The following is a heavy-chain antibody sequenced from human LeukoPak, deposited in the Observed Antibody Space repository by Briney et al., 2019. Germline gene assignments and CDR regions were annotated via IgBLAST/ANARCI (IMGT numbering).Heavy chain of an antibody. CDR1: GFTFSSCG. Sequence: GGSLRLSCAASGFTFSSCGMHWVRQAPGKGLEWVAVISYDGSNKYYADSVKGRFTISRDNSKNTLYLQMNSLRAEDTALYYCAKAYEYYYYYGMDVWGQGTTVTVSS. J-gene: IGHJ6*02. CDR3: AKAYEYYYYYGMDV. V-gene: IGHV3-30*18. CDR2: ISYDGSNK. D-gene: IGHD3-3*01.